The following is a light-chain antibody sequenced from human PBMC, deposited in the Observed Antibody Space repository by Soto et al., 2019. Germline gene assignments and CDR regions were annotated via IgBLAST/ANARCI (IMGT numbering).Light chain of an antibody. J-gene: IGKJ1*01. CDR1: QGISTY. CDR2: AAS. V-gene: IGKV1-39*01. CDR3: QQSYSTPRWT. Sequence: IQMTQTKTSLSASVGDRLTITCRASQGISTYLNWYQQKPGKAPKLLIYAASSLQSGVPSRFSGSGSGTDFTLTISCLQPEDFATCYCQQSYSTPRWTFG.